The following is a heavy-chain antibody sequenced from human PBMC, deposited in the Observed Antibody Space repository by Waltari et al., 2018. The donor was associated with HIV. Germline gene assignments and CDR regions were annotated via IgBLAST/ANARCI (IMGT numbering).Heavy chain of an antibody. D-gene: IGHD6-19*01. J-gene: IGHJ5*02. CDR3: ARGPDNSGWYGWFDP. CDR2: INTYNGHT. CDR1: CYIFTSNA. Sequence: QVQLVQSGAEVKKPGASVKVSCKASCYIFTSNAISWVRQATGQGLEWMGWINTYNGHTKYAQKLQGRVTMTTDTSTSTAYMELRSLRSDDTAVYYCARGPDNSGWYGWFDPWGQGTLVTVSS. V-gene: IGHV1-18*01.